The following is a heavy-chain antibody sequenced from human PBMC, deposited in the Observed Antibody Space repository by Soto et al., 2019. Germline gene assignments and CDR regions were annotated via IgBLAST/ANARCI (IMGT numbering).Heavy chain of an antibody. D-gene: IGHD2-2*01. J-gene: IGHJ3*02. V-gene: IGHV3-11*01. CDR3: ARHLGYCGSTRCYGHAFDM. CDR2: ISGSGNYI. Sequence: QVQLVESGGGLVEPGGSLRLSCAASGFTPSDYDITWIRQAPGKGLEWVSYISGSGNYINYADSVKGRFTISRDNAKNSLNLQMNSLRAEDTAVYYCARHLGYCGSTRCYGHAFDMWGQGTMVTVSS. CDR1: GFTPSDYD.